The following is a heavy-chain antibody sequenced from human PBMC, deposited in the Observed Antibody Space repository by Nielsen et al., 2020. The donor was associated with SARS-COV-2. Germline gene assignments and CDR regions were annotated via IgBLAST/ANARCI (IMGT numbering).Heavy chain of an antibody. V-gene: IGHV3-11*04. Sequence: GGSLRLSCAASGFTFSDHYMTWIRQTPGKGLVWVSYITNTDAKYYADSVKGRFTISRDNAQSSLYLHMNSLRAEDTAVYYCASSGWLDHWGQGTLVTVSS. CDR1: GFTFSDHY. CDR2: ITNTDAK. CDR3: ASSGWLDH. J-gene: IGHJ4*02. D-gene: IGHD6-19*01.